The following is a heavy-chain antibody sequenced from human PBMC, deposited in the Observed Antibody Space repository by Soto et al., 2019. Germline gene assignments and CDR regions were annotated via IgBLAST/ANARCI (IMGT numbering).Heavy chain of an antibody. CDR3: ARMSVAAGTNWFNP. Sequence: VGSLRLSCAASGFSLSIYGMHWVRQAPGEGLEWVALMWYDGSNTYYADSVKGRFTISRDNSKNTLYLQMNSLRAEDTAVYYCARMSVAAGTNWFNPWGQGTLVTVSS. CDR2: MWYDGSNT. CDR1: GFSLSIYG. J-gene: IGHJ5*02. D-gene: IGHD6-13*01. V-gene: IGHV3-33*01.